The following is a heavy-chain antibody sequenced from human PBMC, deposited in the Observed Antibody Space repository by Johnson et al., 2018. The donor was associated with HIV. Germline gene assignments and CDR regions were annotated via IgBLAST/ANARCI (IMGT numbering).Heavy chain of an antibody. CDR3: ASGQWLGAFDI. J-gene: IGHJ3*02. D-gene: IGHD6-19*01. Sequence: QVQLVESGGGVVQPGRSLRLSCAASGFTFSTEALHWVRQAPGKGLEWVAVVSYDGSNKYYADSVKGRFTISRDNSKNTLYLQMNSLRAEDTAVYYCASGQWLGAFDIWGQGTMATVSS. CDR2: VSYDGSNK. CDR1: GFTFSTEA. V-gene: IGHV3-30*04.